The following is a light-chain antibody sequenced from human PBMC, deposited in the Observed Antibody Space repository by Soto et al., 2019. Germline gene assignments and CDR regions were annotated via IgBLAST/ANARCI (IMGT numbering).Light chain of an antibody. CDR2: DNT. CDR1: YSNIGSNF. Sequence: QSVLTQSSSVSAAAGQTVTISCSGSYSNIGSNFVSWYQHFPGSAPKLVISDNTQRPSGIPDRFSGSKSGSSATLGITGLQTGDEADYYCGTWDSSLNVVVFGGGTKLTVL. CDR3: GTWDSSLNVVV. V-gene: IGLV1-51*01. J-gene: IGLJ2*01.